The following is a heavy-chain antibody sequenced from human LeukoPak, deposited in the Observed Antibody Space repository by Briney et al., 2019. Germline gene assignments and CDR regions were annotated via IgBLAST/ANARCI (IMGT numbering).Heavy chain of an antibody. D-gene: IGHD6-19*01. V-gene: IGHV4-39*01. J-gene: IGHJ5*02. Sequence: SETLSLTCTVSGGSISSSSYYWGWIRQPPGKGLEWIGSIYNSGSTYYNPSLKSRVTISVDTSKNQFSLKLSSVTAADTAVYYCARRGPDSSGWYASEVRFDPWGQGTLVTVSS. CDR1: GGSISSSSYY. CDR3: ARRGPDSSGWYASEVRFDP. CDR2: IYNSGST.